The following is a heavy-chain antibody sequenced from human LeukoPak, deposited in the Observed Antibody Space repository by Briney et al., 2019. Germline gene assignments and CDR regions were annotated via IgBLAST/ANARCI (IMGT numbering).Heavy chain of an antibody. CDR1: GVSISSYY. CDR3: ARGLWFGDENPPYFDY. CDR2: IYYSGST. Sequence: SETLSLTCTVSGVSISSYYWSWMPQPPGMGLEWIGYIYYSGSTNYNPSLKSRVTISVDTSGNQFSQKLSSVTAADTAVYYCARGLWFGDENPPYFDYWGQGILVTVSS. V-gene: IGHV4-59*08. J-gene: IGHJ4*02. D-gene: IGHD3-10*01.